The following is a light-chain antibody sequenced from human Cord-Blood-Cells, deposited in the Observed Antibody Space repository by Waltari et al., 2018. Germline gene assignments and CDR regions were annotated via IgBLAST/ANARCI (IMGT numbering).Light chain of an antibody. CDR2: EVS. CDR1: SSDVGCSNY. CDR3: SSYTSSSTVV. J-gene: IGLJ2*01. Sequence: QSALTQPASVSGSPGQSITISCTATSSDVGCSNYVSWYQQHPGKAPKLMIYEVSNRPSGVSNRFSGSKSGNTASLTISGLQAEDEADYYCSSYTSSSTVVFGGGTKLTVL. V-gene: IGLV2-14*01.